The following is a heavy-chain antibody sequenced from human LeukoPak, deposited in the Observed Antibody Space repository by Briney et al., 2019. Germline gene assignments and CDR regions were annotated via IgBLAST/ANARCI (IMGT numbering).Heavy chain of an antibody. CDR1: GFTFSSYE. CDR3: AELGITMIGGV. J-gene: IGHJ6*04. D-gene: IGHD3-10*02. Sequence: GGSLRLSCAASGFTFSSYEMNWVRHAPGKWLDWVSYISTSGSTIYYADSVKGRFTISRDNAKDSLYLQMNSLRAEDTAVYYCAELGITMIGGVWGKGTTVTISS. V-gene: IGHV3-48*03. CDR2: ISTSGSTI.